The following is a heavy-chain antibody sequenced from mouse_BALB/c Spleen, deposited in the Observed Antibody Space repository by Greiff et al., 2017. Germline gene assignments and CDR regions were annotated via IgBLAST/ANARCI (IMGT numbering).Heavy chain of an antibody. D-gene: IGHD2-3*01. V-gene: IGHV5-12-1*01. CDR2: ISSGGGST. Sequence: EVQRVESGGGLVKPGGSLKLSCAASGFAFSSYDMSWVRQTPEKRLEWVAYISSGGGSTYYPDTVKGRFTISRDNAKNTLYLQMSSLKSEDTAMYYCARRDGYCGAYWGQGTLVTVSA. CDR3: ARRDGYCGAY. J-gene: IGHJ3*01. CDR1: GFAFSSYD.